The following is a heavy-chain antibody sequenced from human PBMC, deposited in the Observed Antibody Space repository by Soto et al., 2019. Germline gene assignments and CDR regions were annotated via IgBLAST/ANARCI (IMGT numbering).Heavy chain of an antibody. CDR3: ARVTVYDILTGYYQGYYYYGMDV. J-gene: IGHJ6*02. CDR2: ISAYNGNT. V-gene: IGHV1-18*01. D-gene: IGHD3-9*01. Sequence: ASVKVCCKASGYTFTSYGISWVRQAPGQGLEWMGWISAYNGNTNYAQKLQGRVTMTTDTSTSTAYMELRSLRSDDTAVYYCARVTVYDILTGYYQGYYYYGMDVWGQGTTVTVSS. CDR1: GYTFTSYG.